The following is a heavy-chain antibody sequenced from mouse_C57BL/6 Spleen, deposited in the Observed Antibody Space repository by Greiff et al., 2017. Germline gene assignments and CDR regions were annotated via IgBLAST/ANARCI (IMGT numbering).Heavy chain of an antibody. V-gene: IGHV1-69*01. J-gene: IGHJ3*01. Sequence: HVQLQPPWAELVMPGASVKLSCKASGYTFTSYWMHWVKQRPGQGLEWIGEIDPSDSYTNYNQKFKGKSTLTVDKSSSTAYMQLSSLTSEDSAVYYCASFYYRFAYWGQGTLVTVSA. CDR2: IDPSDSYT. D-gene: IGHD2-1*01. CDR3: ASFYYRFAY. CDR1: GYTFTSYW.